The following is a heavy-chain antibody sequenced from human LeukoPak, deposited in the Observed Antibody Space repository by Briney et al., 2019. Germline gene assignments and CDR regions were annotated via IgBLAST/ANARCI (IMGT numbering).Heavy chain of an antibody. CDR3: AEGVYYFDY. V-gene: IGHV4-39*01. CDR2: IYYSGST. Sequence: ASETLSLTCTVSGGSISSSIYYWGWIRQPPGKGLEWIGSIYYSGSTYYNPSLKSRVTISVDTSKNQFSLKLSSVTAADTAVYYCAEGVYYFDYWGQGTLVTVSS. J-gene: IGHJ4*02. CDR1: GGSISSSIYY. D-gene: IGHD3-16*01.